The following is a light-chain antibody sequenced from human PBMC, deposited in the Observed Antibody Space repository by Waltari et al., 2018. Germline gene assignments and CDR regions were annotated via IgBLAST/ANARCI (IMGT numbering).Light chain of an antibody. CDR3: NTRDMSGDVV. CDR2: GKN. J-gene: IGLJ2*01. V-gene: IGLV3-19*01. Sequence: VLLIYGKNNRPSGIPDRFSASSSGNTASLTITGARAEDEADYYCNTRDMSGDVVFGGGTKLTVL.